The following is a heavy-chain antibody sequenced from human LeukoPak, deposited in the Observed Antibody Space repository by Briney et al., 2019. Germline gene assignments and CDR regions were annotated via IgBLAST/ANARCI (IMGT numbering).Heavy chain of an antibody. J-gene: IGHJ4*02. CDR3: ARGIEASSGWYVIDY. Sequence: EASAKVSCKASGYILTKYAIHWVRQAPGQRLEWMGWINAGNGNTKYSQKIQGRVTLTRDTSASTAYMEVSSLRSEDTAMYYCARGIEASSGWYVIDYWGQGTLVTVSS. CDR2: INAGNGNT. V-gene: IGHV1-3*01. D-gene: IGHD6-19*01. CDR1: GYILTKYA.